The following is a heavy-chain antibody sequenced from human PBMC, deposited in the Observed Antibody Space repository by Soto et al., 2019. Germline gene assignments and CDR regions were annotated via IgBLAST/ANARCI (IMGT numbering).Heavy chain of an antibody. CDR3: DFRSASWYNVPYFEY. D-gene: IGHD6-13*01. V-gene: IGHV1-3*01. CDR1: GYTSTSYA. J-gene: IGHJ4*02. CDR2: INAGNGNT. Sequence: GASVKVSCKASGYTSTSYAMHWVRQAPGQRLEWMGWINAGNGNTKYSQKFQGRVTITRDTSASTAYMELSSLRSEDTAVYYCDFRSASWYNVPYFEYWGQGTLVTVSS.